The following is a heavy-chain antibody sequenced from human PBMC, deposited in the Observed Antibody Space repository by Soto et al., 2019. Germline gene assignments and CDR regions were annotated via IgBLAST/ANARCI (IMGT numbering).Heavy chain of an antibody. CDR1: GYTFTDYA. Sequence: QVQFVQSGAEVTKPGASVKVSCKASGYTFTDYAIHWVRQAPGQSLEWMGWINVGNGNTKYSQKFQDRIAVTRDISATTAYMELSSLRSEDTAMYYCARVPHNWNEGAFDIWGQGTVVTVSS. V-gene: IGHV1-3*01. CDR3: ARVPHNWNEGAFDI. J-gene: IGHJ3*02. CDR2: INVGNGNT. D-gene: IGHD1-1*01.